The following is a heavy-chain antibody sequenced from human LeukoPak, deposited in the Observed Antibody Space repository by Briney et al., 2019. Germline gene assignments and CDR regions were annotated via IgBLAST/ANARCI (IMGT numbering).Heavy chain of an antibody. D-gene: IGHD4/OR15-4a*01. Sequence: PGGSLRLSCAASGFTFSNAWMSWVRQAPGKGLEWVSAISGSGGSTYYADSVKGRFTISRDNSKNTLYLQMNSLRAEDTAVYYCAKFLLGALDYWGQGTLVTVSS. J-gene: IGHJ4*02. CDR3: AKFLLGALDY. V-gene: IGHV3-23*01. CDR2: ISGSGGST. CDR1: GFTFSNAW.